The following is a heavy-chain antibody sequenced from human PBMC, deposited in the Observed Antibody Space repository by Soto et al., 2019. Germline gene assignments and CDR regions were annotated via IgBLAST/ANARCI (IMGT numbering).Heavy chain of an antibody. V-gene: IGHV1-3*01. CDR3: ARGPGSSSPNWFDP. D-gene: IGHD6-6*01. CDR2: INAGNGNT. CDR1: GYTFTSYA. J-gene: IGHJ5*02. Sequence: ASVKGSCKASGYTFTSYAVRWVRQAPGQRLEWMGWINAGNGNTKYSQKFQGRVTITRDTSASTAYMELSSLRSEDTAVYYCARGPGSSSPNWFDPWGQGTLVTVSS.